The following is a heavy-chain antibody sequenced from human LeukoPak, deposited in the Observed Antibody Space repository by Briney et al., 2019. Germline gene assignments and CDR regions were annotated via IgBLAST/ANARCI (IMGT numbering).Heavy chain of an antibody. J-gene: IGHJ5*02. D-gene: IGHD5-18*01. CDR1: GGTFSSYA. CDR2: IIPIFGTA. Sequence: SVKVSXKASGGTFSSYAISWVRQAPGQGLEWMGGIIPIFGTANYAQKFQGRVTITTDESTSTAYMELSSLRSEDTAVYYCARVGLDTAMVTGYWFDPWGQGTLVTVSS. V-gene: IGHV1-69*05. CDR3: ARVGLDTAMVTGYWFDP.